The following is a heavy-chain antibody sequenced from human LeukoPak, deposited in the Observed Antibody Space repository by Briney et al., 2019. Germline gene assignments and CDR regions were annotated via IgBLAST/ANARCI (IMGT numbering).Heavy chain of an antibody. CDR1: GFTFSTFG. Sequence: GGSLRLSCAASGFTFSTFGMSWVRQAPGKGLEWVASIRFDGSHKSYADSVKGRFTISRDYSKNSLYQQMNTLRAEDTAVYYCAKDHGWELDGSGEYYFYYCMDVWGKGTTVTIPS. D-gene: IGHD1-26*01. J-gene: IGHJ6*03. CDR3: AKDHGWELDGSGEYYFYYCMDV. CDR2: IRFDGSHK. V-gene: IGHV3-30*02.